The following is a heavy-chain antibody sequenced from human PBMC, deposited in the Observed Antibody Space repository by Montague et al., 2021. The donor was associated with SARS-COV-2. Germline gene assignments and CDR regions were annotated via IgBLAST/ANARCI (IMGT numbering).Heavy chain of an antibody. V-gene: IGHV4-59*08. CDR1: GGTVRDYY. CDR3: ARHSVSEDGTFFRPYFDP. Sequence: SETLSLTCTVSGGTVRDYYWNWIRQTPGEGLEWIGYIFYNGYTKYNPSLESRVTLSVDTPGNQFFLSLRSVTASDTATYFCARHSVSEDGTFFRPYFDPWGQGAQVIVSS. CDR2: IFYNGYT. D-gene: IGHD1-1*01. J-gene: IGHJ5*02.